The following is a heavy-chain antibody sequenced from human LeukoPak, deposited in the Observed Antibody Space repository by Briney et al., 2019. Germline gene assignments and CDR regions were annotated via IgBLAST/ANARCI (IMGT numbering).Heavy chain of an antibody. Sequence: GGSLRLSCAASGLTFSSYWMSWVRQAPGKGLEWVAHIKQDGSEKYYVDSVKGRFTISRDNAKNSLYLQMNSLRAEDTAVYYCARVEDSSGYYPFDYWGQGTLVTVSS. D-gene: IGHD3-22*01. V-gene: IGHV3-7*01. J-gene: IGHJ4*02. CDR1: GLTFSSYW. CDR2: IKQDGSEK. CDR3: ARVEDSSGYYPFDY.